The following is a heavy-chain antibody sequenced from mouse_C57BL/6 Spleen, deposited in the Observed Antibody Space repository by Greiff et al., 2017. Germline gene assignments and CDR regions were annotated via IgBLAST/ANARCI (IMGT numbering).Heavy chain of an antibody. J-gene: IGHJ2*01. Sequence: EVMLVESGGGLVKPGGSLKLSCAASGFTFSSYAMSWVRQTPEKRLEWVATISDGGSYTYYPDNVKGRFTVTRDNAKNNLYLQMSHLKSEDTAMYYCARVLVHSFFDYWGQGTTLTVSS. CDR1: GFTFSSYA. CDR3: ARVLVHSFFDY. CDR2: ISDGGSYT. V-gene: IGHV5-4*03. D-gene: IGHD1-1*02.